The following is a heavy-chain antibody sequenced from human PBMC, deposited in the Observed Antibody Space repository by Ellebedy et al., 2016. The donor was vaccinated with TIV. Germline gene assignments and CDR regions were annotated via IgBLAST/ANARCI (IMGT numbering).Heavy chain of an antibody. J-gene: IGHJ3*02. V-gene: IGHV3-48*02. D-gene: IGHD2-2*02. CDR3: ARDALGYCSSTSCYKGNAFDI. CDR2: ISSSSTI. Sequence: GESLKISXAASGFTFSSYSMNWVRQAPGKGLEWVSYISSSSTIYYADSVKGRFTISRDNAKHSLYLQMNSLRDEDTAVYYCARDALGYCSSTSCYKGNAFDIWGQGTMVTVSS. CDR1: GFTFSSYS.